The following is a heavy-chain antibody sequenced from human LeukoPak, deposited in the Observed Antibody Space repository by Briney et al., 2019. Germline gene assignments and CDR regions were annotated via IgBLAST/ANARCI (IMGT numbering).Heavy chain of an antibody. V-gene: IGHV1-18*01. CDR2: ISGYNGKT. CDR1: GYTFINYG. D-gene: IGHD4-17*01. J-gene: IGHJ4*02. CDR3: ARDIDPNYGDSYLDY. Sequence: ASVKVSCKASGYTFINYGLSWVRQAPGQGLEWMGWISGYNGKTKYAQRLQGRVTMTTDTSTSTAYMELRSLRSDDTAVYYCARDIDPNYGDSYLDYWGQGTLVTVSS.